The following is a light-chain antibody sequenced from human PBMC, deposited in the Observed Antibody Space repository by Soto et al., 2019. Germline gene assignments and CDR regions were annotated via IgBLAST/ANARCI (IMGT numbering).Light chain of an antibody. Sequence: QSVLTQPPSVSGSPGQSITISCTGTSSDVGGYNYVSWYQQHPGKAPNLMIYDVSNRPSGVYRRFSGSKSGNTAPLTSSGHQDEDEDDYYCSSDTSSSTVVFGGGTKLTVL. CDR3: SSDTSSSTVV. V-gene: IGLV2-14*01. CDR1: SSDVGGYNY. J-gene: IGLJ2*01. CDR2: DVS.